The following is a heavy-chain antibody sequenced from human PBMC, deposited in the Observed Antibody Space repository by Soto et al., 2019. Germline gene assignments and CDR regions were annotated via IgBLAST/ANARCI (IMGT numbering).Heavy chain of an antibody. D-gene: IGHD2-21*02. CDR3: ARRVVVPAIVEYYFDY. Sequence: QVQLVQSGAEEKKPGASVKVSCKASGYTFTNYAMHWVRQAPGQRLEWMGWINAGNGNTKYSQKFQGRVTITRDTSASTAYMELSSLRSDDTAVYYCARRVVVPAIVEYYFDYWGQGTLVTVSS. CDR2: INAGNGNT. V-gene: IGHV1-3*05. J-gene: IGHJ4*02. CDR1: GYTFTNYA.